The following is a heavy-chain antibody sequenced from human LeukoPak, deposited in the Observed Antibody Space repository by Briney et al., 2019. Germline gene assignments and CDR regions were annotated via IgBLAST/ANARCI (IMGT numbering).Heavy chain of an antibody. Sequence: GGSLRLSCAASGFTVSSNYMSWVRQAPGKGLEWVSVIYSGGSTYYADSVKGRFTIPRDNSKNTLYLQMNSLRAEDTAVYYCARGGAHSPFDYWGQGTLVTVSS. J-gene: IGHJ4*02. CDR2: IYSGGST. CDR3: ARGGAHSPFDY. D-gene: IGHD5-12*01. V-gene: IGHV3-66*01. CDR1: GFTVSSNY.